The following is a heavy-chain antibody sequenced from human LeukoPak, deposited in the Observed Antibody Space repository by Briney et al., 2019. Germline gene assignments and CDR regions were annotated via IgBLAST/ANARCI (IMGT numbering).Heavy chain of an antibody. CDR3: ARERGYCSSTSYPGSWFDP. D-gene: IGHD2-2*01. V-gene: IGHV1-69*13. CDR1: GGTFSSYA. Sequence: ASVKVSCKASGGTFSSYAISWVRQAPGQGLEWMGGIIPIFGTANYAQKFQGRVTITADESTSTAYMELSSLRSEDTAVYYCARERGYCSSTSYPGSWFDPWGQGTLVTVSS. CDR2: IIPIFGTA. J-gene: IGHJ5*02.